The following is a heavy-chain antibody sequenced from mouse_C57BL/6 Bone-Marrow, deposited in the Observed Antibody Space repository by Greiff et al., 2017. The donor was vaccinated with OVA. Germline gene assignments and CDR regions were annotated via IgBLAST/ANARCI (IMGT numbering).Heavy chain of an antibody. J-gene: IGHJ4*01. V-gene: IGHV5-15*01. CDR2: ISNLAYSI. D-gene: IGHD2-4*01. CDR1: GFTFSDYG. CDR3: ARQDYGYAMDY. Sequence: EVMLVESGGGLVQPGGSLKLSCAASGFTFSDYGMAWVRQAPRKGPEWVASISNLAYSIYYADTVTGRFTISRENAKNTLYLEMSSLRSEDTAMYYCARQDYGYAMDYWGQGTSVTVSS.